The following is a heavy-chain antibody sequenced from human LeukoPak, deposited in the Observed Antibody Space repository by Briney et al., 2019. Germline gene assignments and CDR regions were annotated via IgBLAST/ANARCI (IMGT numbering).Heavy chain of an antibody. D-gene: IGHD2-2*01. Sequence: PGGSLRLSCAASGFTFSSYAMHWVRQAPGKGLEWVAVISYDGSNKYYADSVKGRFTISRDNSKNTLYLQMNSLRAEDTAVYYCARTYCSSTSCYAFDIWGQGTMVTVSS. CDR2: ISYDGSNK. CDR3: ARTYCSSTSCYAFDI. V-gene: IGHV3-30-3*01. J-gene: IGHJ3*02. CDR1: GFTFSSYA.